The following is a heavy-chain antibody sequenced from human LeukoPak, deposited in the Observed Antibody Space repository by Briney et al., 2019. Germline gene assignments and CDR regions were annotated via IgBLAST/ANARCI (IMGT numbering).Heavy chain of an antibody. CDR1: GGSFSGYY. CDR2: INHSGST. J-gene: IGHJ2*01. V-gene: IGHV4-34*01. Sequence: SSETLSLTCAVYGGSFSGYYWSWIRQPPGKGLEWIGEINHSGSTNYNPSLKSRVTISVDTSKNQFSLKLSSVTAADTAVYYCARDPWYFDLWGRGTLVTVSS. CDR3: ARDPWYFDL.